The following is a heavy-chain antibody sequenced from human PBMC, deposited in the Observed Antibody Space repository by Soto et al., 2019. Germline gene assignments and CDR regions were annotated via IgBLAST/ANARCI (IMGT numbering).Heavy chain of an antibody. Sequence: EVQLVESGGGLVQPGGSLRLSCAASGYMFSRHWIHWVRQAPGQGPVGVARISPDGSVTNYADFVEGRVTISRDNAKNTLYLHMGSMRAEDTAVYYCARPRSMSSSGFDIWGQGTMVIVSA. V-gene: IGHV3-74*01. CDR2: ISPDGSVT. CDR1: GYMFSRHW. CDR3: ARPRSMSSSGFDI. J-gene: IGHJ3*02. D-gene: IGHD1-26*01.